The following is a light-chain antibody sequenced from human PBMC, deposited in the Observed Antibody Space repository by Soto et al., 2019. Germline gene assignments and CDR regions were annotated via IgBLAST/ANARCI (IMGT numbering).Light chain of an antibody. V-gene: IGKV3-11*01. CDR2: DTF. Sequence: EIVLTQSPATLSLSPGERATLSCRASQSVGTSLEWFQQKPGQAPSLLIFDTFNRATGIPARFSGSGSGTDFTLTISHLEPGDFAVYYCQQRSQWPLTFGGGTKVEIK. CDR1: QSVGTS. CDR3: QQRSQWPLT. J-gene: IGKJ4*02.